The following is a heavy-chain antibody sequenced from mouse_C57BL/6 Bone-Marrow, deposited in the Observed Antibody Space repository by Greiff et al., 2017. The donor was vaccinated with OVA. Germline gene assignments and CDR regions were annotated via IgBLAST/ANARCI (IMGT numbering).Heavy chain of an antibody. CDR2: INPNNGGT. V-gene: IGHV1-22*01. D-gene: IGHD1-1*01. Sequence: VQLQQSGPELVKPGASVKMSCKASGYTFTDYNMHWVKQSHGKSLEWIGYINPNNGGTSYNQKFKGKATLTVNKSSSTAYMELRSLTSEDSAVYYCARAVVATGEWFAYWGQGTLVTVSA. CDR3: ARAVVATGEWFAY. J-gene: IGHJ3*01. CDR1: GYTFTDYN.